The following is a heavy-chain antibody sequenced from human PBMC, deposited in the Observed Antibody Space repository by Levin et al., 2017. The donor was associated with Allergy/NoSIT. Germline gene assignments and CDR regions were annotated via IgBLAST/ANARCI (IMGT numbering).Heavy chain of an antibody. V-gene: IGHV3-30-3*01. CDR2: ISYDGSNK. D-gene: IGHD6-13*01. J-gene: IGHJ4*02. CDR1: GFTFSSYA. Sequence: GESLKISCAASGFTFSSYAMHWVRQAPGKGLEWVAVISYDGSNKYYADSVKGRFTISRDNSKNTLYLQMNSLRAEDTAVYYCARDLFRYSSPSTLGYWGQGTLVTVSS. CDR3: ARDLFRYSSPSTLGY.